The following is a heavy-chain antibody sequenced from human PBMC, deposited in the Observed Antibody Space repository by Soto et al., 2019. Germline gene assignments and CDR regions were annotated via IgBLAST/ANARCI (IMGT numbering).Heavy chain of an antibody. D-gene: IGHD3-9*01. V-gene: IGHV1-69*13. CDR1: GGTFSSYA. CDR3: TVYATVLRYFDDYGMDV. J-gene: IGHJ6*02. Sequence: GASVKVSCKASGGTFSSYAISWVRQAPGQGLEWMGGIIPIFGTANYAQKFQGRVTITADESTSTAYMELSSLRSEDTAVYYCTVYATVLRYFDDYGMDVWGQGTTVTVSS. CDR2: IIPIFGTA.